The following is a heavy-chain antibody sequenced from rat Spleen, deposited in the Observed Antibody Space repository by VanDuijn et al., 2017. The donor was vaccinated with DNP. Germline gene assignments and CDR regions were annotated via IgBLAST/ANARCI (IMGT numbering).Heavy chain of an antibody. CDR3: ARHGWERDYFDY. Sequence: EVLLVESDGGLVQPGRSLKLSCAASGFTFSDYYMAWVRQAPTKGLEWVATISYDGSSTYYRDSVKGRFTISRDNAKSTLYLQMDSLRSEDTATYYCARHGWERDYFDYWGQGVMVTVSS. V-gene: IGHV5-29*01. D-gene: IGHD5-1*01. J-gene: IGHJ2*01. CDR2: ISYDGSST. CDR1: GFTFSDYY.